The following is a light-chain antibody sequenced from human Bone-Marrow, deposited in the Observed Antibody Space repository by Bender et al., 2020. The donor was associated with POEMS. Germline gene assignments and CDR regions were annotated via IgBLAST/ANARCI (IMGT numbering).Light chain of an antibody. CDR3: QVWDAPGDQSFV. V-gene: IGLV3-21*02. CDR1: NIGSRS. J-gene: IGLJ1*01. CDR2: DDS. Sequence: YVLTQPPSVSVVPGQTATITCGGYNIGSRSVHWYQQKPGQAPVLVVYDDSDRPPGIPERISGSNSGNTATVTISRVEAGDEADYYCQVWDAPGDQSFVFGTGTKVTVL.